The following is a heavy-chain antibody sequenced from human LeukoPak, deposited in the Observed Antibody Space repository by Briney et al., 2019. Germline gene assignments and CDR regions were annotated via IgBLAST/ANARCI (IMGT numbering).Heavy chain of an antibody. D-gene: IGHD5-18*01. J-gene: IGHJ4*02. CDR1: GFTFTTYW. V-gene: IGHV3-7*04. CDR2: IKQDGSDR. Sequence: TGGSLRLSCAASGFTFTTYWMTWVRQAPGKGLECVANIKQDGSDRYCVDSLKGRFTISRDNAKNSLYLQMNSLRAEDTAVYYCARALYSYPFFDYWGQGTLVTVSS. CDR3: ARALYSYPFFDY.